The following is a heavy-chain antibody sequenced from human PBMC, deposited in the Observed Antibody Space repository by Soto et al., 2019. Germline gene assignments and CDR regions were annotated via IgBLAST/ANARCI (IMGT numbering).Heavy chain of an antibody. CDR2: ISYDGSNK. D-gene: IGHD4-17*01. J-gene: IGHJ6*02. CDR1: GFTFSSYG. Sequence: QVQLVESGGGVVQPGRSLRLSCAASGFTFSSYGMHWVRQAPGKGLEWVAVISYDGSNKYYADSVKGRFTISRDNSKNTLYLQMNSLRAEDTAVYYCGTVTTGEGYYYGMDVWGQGTTVTVSS. V-gene: IGHV3-30*03. CDR3: GTVTTGEGYYYGMDV.